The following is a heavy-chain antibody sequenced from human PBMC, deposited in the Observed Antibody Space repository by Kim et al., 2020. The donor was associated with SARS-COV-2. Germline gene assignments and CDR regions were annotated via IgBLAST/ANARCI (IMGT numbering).Heavy chain of an antibody. D-gene: IGHD3-10*01. CDR3: AKGFMVRGARPNPQNWFDP. V-gene: IGHV3-23*01. CDR2: ISGSGGST. CDR1: GFTFSSYA. Sequence: GGSLRLSCAASGFTFSSYAMSWVRQAPGKGLEWVSAISGSGGSTYYADSVKGRFTISRDNSKNTLYLQMNSLRAEDTAVYYCAKGFMVRGARPNPQNWFDPWGQGTLVTVSS. J-gene: IGHJ5*02.